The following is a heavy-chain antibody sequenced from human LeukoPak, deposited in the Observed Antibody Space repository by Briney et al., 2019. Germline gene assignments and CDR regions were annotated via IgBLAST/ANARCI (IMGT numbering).Heavy chain of an antibody. D-gene: IGHD3-22*01. V-gene: IGHV4-39*02. Sequence: PSETLSLTCTVSGGSISSSSYYWGWIRQPPGKGLEWIGSIYYSGSTYYNPSLKSRVTISVDTSKNQFSLKLSSVTAADTAVYYCAREDSSGYAPGYWGQGTLVTVSS. J-gene: IGHJ4*02. CDR2: IYYSGST. CDR1: GGSISSSSYY. CDR3: AREDSSGYAPGY.